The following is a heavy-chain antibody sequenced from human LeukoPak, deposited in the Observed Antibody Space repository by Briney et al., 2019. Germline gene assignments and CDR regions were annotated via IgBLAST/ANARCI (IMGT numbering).Heavy chain of an antibody. J-gene: IGHJ4*02. D-gene: IGHD6-13*01. Sequence: PGRSLRLSCAASGFTFSSYGMHWVRQPPGKGLEWVSVIYSGGATYYADSVKDRFTISRDYSNNTLYLQMNSLRAEDTAVYYCARGTFITAFATPGDYWGQGTLVTVSS. V-gene: IGHV3-66*01. CDR3: ARGTFITAFATPGDY. CDR1: GFTFSSYG. CDR2: IYSGGAT.